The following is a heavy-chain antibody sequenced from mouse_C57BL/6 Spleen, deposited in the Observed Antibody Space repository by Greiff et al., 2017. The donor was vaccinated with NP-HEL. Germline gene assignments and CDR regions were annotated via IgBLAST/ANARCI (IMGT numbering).Heavy chain of an antibody. D-gene: IGHD2-4*01. V-gene: IGHV1-55*01. CDR2: IYPGSGST. CDR3: ARRELRRYYYAMDY. Sequence: QVQLQQPGAELVKPGASVKMSCKASGYTFTSYWITWVKQRPGQGLEWIGDIYPGSGSTNYTEKFQSKATLTVDTSSRTAYMQLSSLTSEDSAVYYCARRELRRYYYAMDYWGQGTSVTVSS. J-gene: IGHJ4*01. CDR1: GYTFTSYW.